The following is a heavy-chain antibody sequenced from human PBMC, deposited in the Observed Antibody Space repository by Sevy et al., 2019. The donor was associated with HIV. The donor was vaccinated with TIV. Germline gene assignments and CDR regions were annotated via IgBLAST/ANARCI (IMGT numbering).Heavy chain of an antibody. CDR3: ARGSYGMDV. Sequence: GGSLRLSCAASGFTFSSYAMHWVRQAPGKGLEWVAVISYDGSNKYYADSVKGRFTISRDNSKNTLYLQMNSLRAEDTAVYYCARGSYGMDVWGQGTTVTVSS. CDR1: GFTFSSYA. V-gene: IGHV3-30*14. J-gene: IGHJ6*02. CDR2: ISYDGSNK.